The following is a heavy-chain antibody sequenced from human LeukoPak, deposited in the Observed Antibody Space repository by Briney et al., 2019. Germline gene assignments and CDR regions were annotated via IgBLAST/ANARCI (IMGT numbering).Heavy chain of an antibody. Sequence: SHTLPLTCAISGDSVPSNSAAWIWLTQSPSRGLVCRGRTYYRSKWYNDYALSVKSRITINPDTSKNKCSLQLNSVTPEDTAVYYCARDQDCVWGSSHIDYWGQGTLVTASS. D-gene: IGHD3-16*01. CDR1: GDSVPSNSAA. CDR2: TYYRSKWYN. CDR3: ARDQDCVWGSSHIDY. V-gene: IGHV6-1*01. J-gene: IGHJ4*02.